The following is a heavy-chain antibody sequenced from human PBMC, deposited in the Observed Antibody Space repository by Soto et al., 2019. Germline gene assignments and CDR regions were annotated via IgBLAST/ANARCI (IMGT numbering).Heavy chain of an antibody. CDR3: ASGIQLWLRRINNGYSG. CDR2: IISMFGTA. CDR1: GGTFSTYA. J-gene: IGHJ4*02. Sequence: QVQLVQSGAEVKKPESSVKVSCKAPGGTFSTYAISWVRQAPGQGLEWMGGIISMFGTANYAQRFQDRVTITADESTNTVDMELSSLRSEDTAVYFCASGIQLWLRRINNGYSGWGQGTLVTVSS. V-gene: IGHV1-69*12. D-gene: IGHD5-18*01.